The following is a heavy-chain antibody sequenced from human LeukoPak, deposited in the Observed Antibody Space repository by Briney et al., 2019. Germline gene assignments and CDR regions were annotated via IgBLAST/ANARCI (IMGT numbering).Heavy chain of an antibody. CDR3: ARGDFLDY. V-gene: IGHV3-30-3*01. CDR1: GFPFTTYW. CDR2: ISYDGSNK. Sequence: GGPLRLSCVASGFPFTTYWMGWVRQAPGKGLEWVAVISYDGSNKYYTDSVKGRFTISRDNSKNTLYLQMNSLRAEDTAVYYCARGDFLDYWGQGTLVTVSS. J-gene: IGHJ4*02. D-gene: IGHD3-3*01.